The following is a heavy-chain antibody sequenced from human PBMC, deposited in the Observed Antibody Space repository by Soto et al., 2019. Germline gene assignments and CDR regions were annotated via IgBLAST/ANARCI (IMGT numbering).Heavy chain of an antibody. V-gene: IGHV4-59*11. CDR2: IYYRGST. D-gene: IGHD1-26*01. Sequence: SETLSLTCTVSGGSISSHYWSWVRQAPGKGLEWIGHIYYRGSTTYNPSLRSRSTISVDTSNNQFSLKLNSVTTADTAVYYCARDGREASGMDVWGQGTKATVS. J-gene: IGHJ6*02. CDR1: GGSISSHY. CDR3: ARDGREASGMDV.